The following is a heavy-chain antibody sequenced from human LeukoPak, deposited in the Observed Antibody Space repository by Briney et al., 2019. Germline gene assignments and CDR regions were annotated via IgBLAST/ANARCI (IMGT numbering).Heavy chain of an antibody. V-gene: IGHV1-2*02. J-gene: IGHJ4*02. CDR3: ASEGATSSSFDY. Sequence: ASVKVSCKASGYTFSDYYMHWVRQAPGQGLEWMGWINPNSGATNYAQTFQGRVTMTRDTSISTAYMELSSLRSDDTAAYYCASEGATSSSFDYWGQGTLVTVSS. D-gene: IGHD1-26*01. CDR2: INPNSGAT. CDR1: GYTFSDYY.